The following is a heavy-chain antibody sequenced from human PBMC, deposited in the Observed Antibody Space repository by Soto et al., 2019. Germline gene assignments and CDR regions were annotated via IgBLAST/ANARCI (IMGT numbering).Heavy chain of an antibody. Sequence: SVKVSCKASGGTFSSYAISWVRQAPGQGLEWMGGIIPIFGTANYAQKFQGRVTITADESTSTAYMELSSLRSEDTAVYYCAREPDELRYFDWLPAYYYYGMDVWGQGTTVTVSS. V-gene: IGHV1-69*13. CDR1: GGTFSSYA. CDR3: AREPDELRYFDWLPAYYYYGMDV. J-gene: IGHJ6*02. D-gene: IGHD3-9*01. CDR2: IIPIFGTA.